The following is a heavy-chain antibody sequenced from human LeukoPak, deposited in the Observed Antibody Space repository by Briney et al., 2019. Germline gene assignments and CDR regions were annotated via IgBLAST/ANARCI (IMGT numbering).Heavy chain of an antibody. CDR3: ARDIVDSSSWYYFDY. V-gene: IGHV3-7*01. D-gene: IGHD6-13*01. CDR1: GFPFSSYW. CDR2: IGPDGSDK. Sequence: GGSLRLSCTTSGFPFSSYWMSWVRQAPGKGLEWVANIGPDGSDKQYVDSMKGRFTISRDNAQNSLYLQMNSLRAEDTAVYYCARDIVDSSSWYYFDYWGQGTLVTVSS. J-gene: IGHJ4*02.